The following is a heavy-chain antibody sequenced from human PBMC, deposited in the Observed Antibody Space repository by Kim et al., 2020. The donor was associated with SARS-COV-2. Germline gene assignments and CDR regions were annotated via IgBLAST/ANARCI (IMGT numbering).Heavy chain of an antibody. CDR2: INRKSDST. J-gene: IGHJ5*02. CDR3: ARGHVWGPFDL. Sequence: GGSLRLSCEASGFTFEDYGMSWVRQGPGKGLEWVSGINRKSDSTGYVDSVKGRFTISRDNAKKSLYLQMNSLRAEDTAFYHCARGHVWGPFDLWGQG. D-gene: IGHD3-16*01. CDR1: GFTFEDYG. V-gene: IGHV3-20*01.